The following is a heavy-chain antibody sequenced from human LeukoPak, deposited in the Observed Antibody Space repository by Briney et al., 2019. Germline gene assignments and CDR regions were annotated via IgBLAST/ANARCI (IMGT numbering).Heavy chain of an antibody. V-gene: IGHV4-59*08. J-gene: IGHJ6*02. CDR1: GGSISGYY. Sequence: KSSETLSLTCTVSGGSISGYYWSWIRQPPGRGLEWIGYIHDSGSTSYNPFYNPSLSGSTNYNPSLKSRVTISVDTSKNQFSLKLSSVTAADTAVYYCARHMGYSYTFYYGMDVWGQGTTVTVSS. CDR2: IHDSGSTSYNPFYNPSLSGST. CDR3: ARHMGYSYTFYYGMDV. D-gene: IGHD5-12*01.